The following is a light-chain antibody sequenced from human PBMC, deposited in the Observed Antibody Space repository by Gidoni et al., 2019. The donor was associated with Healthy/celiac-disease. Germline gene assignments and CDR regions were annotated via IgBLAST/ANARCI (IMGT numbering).Light chain of an antibody. Sequence: EIVLTQSPGTLSLSPGERATLSCRASQSVDSIYLAWYQQKPGQAPRLLIYGASSRATGIPDRFSGSGSGTDFTLTISRLEPEDFAVYYCQQYGSSRWTFGQGTKVEIK. CDR2: GAS. CDR3: QQYGSSRWT. CDR1: QSVDSIY. V-gene: IGKV3-20*01. J-gene: IGKJ1*01.